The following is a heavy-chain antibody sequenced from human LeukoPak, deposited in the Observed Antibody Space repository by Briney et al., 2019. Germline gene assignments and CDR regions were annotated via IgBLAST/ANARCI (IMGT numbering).Heavy chain of an antibody. CDR1: GGSISSRY. J-gene: IGHJ5*02. CDR3: AREHDFWSGTPQPNWFDP. CDR2: IYCSCGT. D-gene: IGHD3-3*01. Sequence: AYTLSLTCTAAGGSISSRYWSLRRLPPRNRLELGVYIYCSCGTSYNPSLKSRVTISVDTSKNQFSLKLSSVTAADTAVYYCAREHDFWSGTPQPNWFDPWGQGTLVTVSS. V-gene: IGHV4-59*11.